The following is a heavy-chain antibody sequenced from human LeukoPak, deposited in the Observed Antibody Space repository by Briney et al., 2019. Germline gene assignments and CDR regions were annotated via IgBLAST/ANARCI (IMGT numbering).Heavy chain of an antibody. J-gene: IGHJ3*02. CDR1: GFTFSSYS. CDR2: ISSSGSTI. Sequence: GGSLRLSCAASGFTFSSYSMSWIRQAPGKGLEWVSYISSSGSTIYYADSVKGRFTISRDNAKNSLYLQMNSLRAEDTAVYYCARQTDTAVPDHDAFDIWGQGTMVTVSS. CDR3: ARQTDTAVPDHDAFDI. D-gene: IGHD5-18*01. V-gene: IGHV3-48*04.